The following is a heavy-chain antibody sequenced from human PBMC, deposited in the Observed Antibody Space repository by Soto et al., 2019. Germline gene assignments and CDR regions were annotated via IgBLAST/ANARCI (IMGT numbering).Heavy chain of an antibody. CDR3: ARGNWNDERYYYYYMDV. CDR1: GYTFTSYD. CDR2: MNPNSGNT. J-gene: IGHJ6*03. Sequence: ASVKVSCKASGYTFTSYDINWVRQATGQGLEWMGWMNPNSGNTGYAQKLQGRVTMTRNTSISTAYMELSSLRSEDTAVYYCARGNWNDERYYYYYMDVWGKGTTVTVSS. V-gene: IGHV1-8*01. D-gene: IGHD1-20*01.